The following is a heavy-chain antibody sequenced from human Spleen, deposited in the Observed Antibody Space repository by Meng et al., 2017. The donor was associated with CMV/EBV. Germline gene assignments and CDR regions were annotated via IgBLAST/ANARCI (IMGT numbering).Heavy chain of an antibody. CDR1: GYTFSSEG. Sequence: SGYTFSSEGISWVRQAPGQGLEWMGWISCYNGNAQYAQNFQGRVTMTTETSTSTVYMDLTSLKSDDTAVYYCARSMGVAARWWFDPWGQGTLVTVSS. D-gene: IGHD6-6*01. V-gene: IGHV1-18*01. J-gene: IGHJ5*02. CDR2: ISCYNGNA. CDR3: ARSMGVAARWWFDP.